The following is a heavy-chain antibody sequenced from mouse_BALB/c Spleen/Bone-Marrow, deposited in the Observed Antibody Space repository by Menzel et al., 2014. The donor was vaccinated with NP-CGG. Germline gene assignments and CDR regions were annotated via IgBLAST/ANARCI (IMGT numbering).Heavy chain of an antibody. CDR2: ISTYYGDA. CDR1: GYTFTDNT. CDR3: ARVITTGYYGMDY. V-gene: IGHV1S137*01. D-gene: IGHD2-4*01. Sequence: QVHVKQSGAELVRPGVSVKISCKGSGYTFTDNTMHWVKQSHAKSLEWIGVISTYYGDASYNQKFKGKATMTVDKSSSTAYMELARLASEDSAIYYCARVITTGYYGMDYWGQGTSVTVSS. J-gene: IGHJ4*01.